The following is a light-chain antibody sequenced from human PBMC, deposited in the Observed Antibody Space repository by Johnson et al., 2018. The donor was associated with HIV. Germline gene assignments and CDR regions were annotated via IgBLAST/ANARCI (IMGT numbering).Light chain of an antibody. V-gene: IGLV1-51*02. CDR1: SSNIGHND. CDR2: ENN. Sequence: QSVLTQSPSVSAAPGQKVTISCSGSSSNIGHNDVSWYQQLPGTAPKLLIYENNKRPSGIPDRFSGSKFGTSATLGITGLQTGSEADYYRGTLDSSLSAYVFGTGTKCNVL. J-gene: IGLJ1*01. CDR3: GTLDSSLSAYV.